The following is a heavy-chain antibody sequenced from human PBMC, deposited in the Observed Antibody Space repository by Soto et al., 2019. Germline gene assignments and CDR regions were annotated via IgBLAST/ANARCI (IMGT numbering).Heavy chain of an antibody. CDR2: MNPNSGNT. CDR1: GYTFTSYD. J-gene: IGHJ4*02. CDR3: ARDRGTTWPYYFDY. V-gene: IGHV1-8*01. Sequence: GASVKVSCKASGYTFTSYDINWVRQATGQGLEWMGWMNPNSGNTGYAQKFQGRVTMTRNTSTSTAYMELSSLRSGDTAVYYCARDRGTTWPYYFDYWGQGTLVTVSS.